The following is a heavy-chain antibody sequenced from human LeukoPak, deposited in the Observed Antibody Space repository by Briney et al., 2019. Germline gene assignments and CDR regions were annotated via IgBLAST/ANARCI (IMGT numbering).Heavy chain of an antibody. Sequence: SETLSLTCAVSGGSIISYSWSWIRQSAGKGLEWIGRIYTSGSTDYNPSLKSRVTMSVDTSKNQFSLKLSSVTAADTAMYYCARNGGSGTYYDRSFDHSGPGTPVTVSS. J-gene: IGHJ4*02. CDR1: GGSIISYS. D-gene: IGHD1-26*01. CDR3: ARNGGSGTYYDRSFDH. V-gene: IGHV4-4*07. CDR2: IYTSGST.